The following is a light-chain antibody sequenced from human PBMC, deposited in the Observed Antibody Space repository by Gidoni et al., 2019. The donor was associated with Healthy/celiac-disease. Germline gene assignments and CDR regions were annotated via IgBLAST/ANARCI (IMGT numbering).Light chain of an antibody. CDR3: QQYNNWPPRT. CDR2: GAS. J-gene: IGKJ1*01. V-gene: IGKV3-15*01. Sequence: EIVMTQSPATLSVSPGERATLSCRASQSVSSNLAWYQQKPGQAPRLLSYGASTRATGIPARLSGSGSGTEFTLTISSLQSEDFAVYYCQQYNNWPPRTFGQGTKVEIK. CDR1: QSVSSN.